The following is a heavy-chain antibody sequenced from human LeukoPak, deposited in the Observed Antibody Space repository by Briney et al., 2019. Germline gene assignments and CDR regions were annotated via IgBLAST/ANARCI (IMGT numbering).Heavy chain of an antibody. J-gene: IGHJ4*02. CDR3: ARLARGYCSGGSCYSLDY. D-gene: IGHD2-15*01. V-gene: IGHV4-59*01. CDR1: GGSISSYY. CDR2: IYYSGST. Sequence: SETLSLTCTVSGGSISSYYWSWIRQPPGKGLEWIGYIYYSGSTNYNPSLKSRVTISVDTSKNQFSLKLSSVTAADTAVYYCARLARGYCSGGSCYSLDYWGQGTLVTVSS.